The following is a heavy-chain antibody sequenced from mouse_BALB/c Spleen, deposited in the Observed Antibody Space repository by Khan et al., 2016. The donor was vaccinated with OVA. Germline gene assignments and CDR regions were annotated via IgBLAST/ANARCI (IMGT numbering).Heavy chain of an antibody. Sequence: QVQLQQPGPELVKPGASLKVSCKASGYTFTDYIIGWVKQSTRQGLEWIGDIFPGSDTPYYNEKFKDKATLTVDKSAHTAYMQLSSLTSEDSAVYVCARGGYSAFAYWGLGNLVTVAA. D-gene: IGHD2-14*01. J-gene: IGHJ3*01. CDR2: IFPGSDTP. CDR3: ARGGYSAFAY. CDR1: GYTFTDYI. V-gene: IGHV1-77*01.